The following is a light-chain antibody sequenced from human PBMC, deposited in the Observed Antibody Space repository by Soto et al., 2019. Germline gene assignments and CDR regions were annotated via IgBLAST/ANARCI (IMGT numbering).Light chain of an antibody. CDR1: QSVGTY. V-gene: IGKV3-15*01. CDR2: GAS. CDR3: QQYNDWPRT. J-gene: IGKJ1*01. Sequence: EIVMTQSPATLSVSPGERATLSCRASQSVGTYLAWYQQKPGQAPRLLIYGASTRAAGISPRFSGGGSGTEFTLTISSLQSEDFTFYYCQQYNDWPRTFGQGTKVGIK.